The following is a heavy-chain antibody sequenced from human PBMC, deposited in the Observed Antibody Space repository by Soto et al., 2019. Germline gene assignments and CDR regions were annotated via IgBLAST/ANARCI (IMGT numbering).Heavy chain of an antibody. CDR3: ARVSGIYYYGMDV. CDR2: INHSGST. Sequence: PSQTLSLTCTVAGGSISGHYWSRIRQPPGKGLEWIGEINHSGSTNYNPSLKSRVTISVDTSKNQFSLKLSSVTAADTAVYYCARVSGIYYYGMDVWGQGTTVTVSS. CDR1: GGSISGHY. D-gene: IGHD3-10*01. J-gene: IGHJ6*02. V-gene: IGHV4-34*01.